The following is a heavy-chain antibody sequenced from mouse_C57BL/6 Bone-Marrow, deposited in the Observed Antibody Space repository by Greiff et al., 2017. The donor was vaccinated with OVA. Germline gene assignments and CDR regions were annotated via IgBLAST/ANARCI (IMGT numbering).Heavy chain of an antibody. CDR1: GFTFSSYA. Sequence: DVHLVESGGGLVKPGGSLKLSCAASGFTFSSYAMSWVRQTPEKRLEWVATISDGGSYTYYPDNVKGRFTISRDNAKNNLYLQMSHLKSEDTAMYYCAREVWDVGYYAMDYWGQGTSVTVSS. V-gene: IGHV5-4*01. D-gene: IGHD4-1*01. CDR2: ISDGGSYT. J-gene: IGHJ4*01. CDR3: AREVWDVGYYAMDY.